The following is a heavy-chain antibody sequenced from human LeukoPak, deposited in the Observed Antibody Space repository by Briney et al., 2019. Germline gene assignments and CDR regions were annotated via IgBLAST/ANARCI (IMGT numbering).Heavy chain of an antibody. CDR3: ARAQKTMLSRAVYFFDF. J-gene: IGHJ4*02. D-gene: IGHD2-2*01. CDR1: GASLSDYY. CDR2: VSSRGAT. Sequence: SETLSLTCNVSGASLSDYYWSWIRQSPTRGLEWIGYVSSRGATNNNPSLKSRVTTSAHTSENQLSLKLTSVTAADTAVYYCARAQKTMLSRAVYFFDFWGQGLLVTVSS. V-gene: IGHV4-59*01.